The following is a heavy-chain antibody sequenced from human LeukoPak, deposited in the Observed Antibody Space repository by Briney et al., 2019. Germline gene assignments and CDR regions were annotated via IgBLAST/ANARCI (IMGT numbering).Heavy chain of an antibody. J-gene: IGHJ4*02. D-gene: IGHD3-10*01. Sequence: SVKVSCKASGGTFSSYAISWVRQAPGQGLEWMGRIIPILGIANYAQKFQGRVTMTRDTSISTAYMELSRLRSDDTAVYYCARVGDYYGSGSSGWDYWGQGTLVTVSS. CDR2: IIPILGIA. CDR1: GGTFSSYA. V-gene: IGHV1-69*04. CDR3: ARVGDYYGSGSSGWDY.